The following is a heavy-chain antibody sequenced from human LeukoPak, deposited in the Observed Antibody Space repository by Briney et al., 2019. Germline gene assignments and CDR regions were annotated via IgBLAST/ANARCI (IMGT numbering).Heavy chain of an antibody. Sequence: SETLSLTCAVYGGSFSGYYWSWIRQPPGKGLEWIAEINHSGSTNYNPSLKSRVTISVDTSKNQFSLKLSSVTAADTAVYYCARRSYYDSSGYLDYWGQGTLVTVSS. CDR3: ARRSYYDSSGYLDY. D-gene: IGHD3-22*01. V-gene: IGHV4-34*01. CDR2: INHSGST. CDR1: GGSFSGYY. J-gene: IGHJ4*02.